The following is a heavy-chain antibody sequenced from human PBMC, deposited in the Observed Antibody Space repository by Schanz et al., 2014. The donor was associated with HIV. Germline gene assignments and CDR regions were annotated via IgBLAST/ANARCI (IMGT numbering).Heavy chain of an antibody. D-gene: IGHD1-20*01. CDR1: GFTFSTKG. CDR2: ISWNSGSI. J-gene: IGHJ6*02. CDR3: AKDRITGTAPPNYGMDV. Sequence: VQLVESGGGVVQPGRSLRLSCAASGFTFSTKGMHWVRQVPGKGLVWVSGISWNSGSIGYADSVRGRFTISRDNAKNSLYLQMNSLRADDTALYYCAKDRITGTAPPNYGMDVWGQGTTVTVSS. V-gene: IGHV3-9*01.